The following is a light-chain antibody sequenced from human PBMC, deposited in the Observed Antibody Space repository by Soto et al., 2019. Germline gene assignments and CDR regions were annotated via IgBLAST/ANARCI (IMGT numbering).Light chain of an antibody. J-gene: IGKJ2*01. CDR3: HQYDNAPQT. Sequence: EIVLMQSPGTLSLSPWERATLSCGASQTLRRTYIAWYQQKPGQAPRVLIYGASKRATGIPDRFSGSGSGTDFSLTISRLEPEDFAVYYCHQYDNAPQTYGQGTKVDIK. CDR1: QTLRRTY. V-gene: IGKV3-20*01. CDR2: GAS.